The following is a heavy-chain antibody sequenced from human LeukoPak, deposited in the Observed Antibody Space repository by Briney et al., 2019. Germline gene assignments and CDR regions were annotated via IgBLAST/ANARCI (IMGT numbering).Heavy chain of an antibody. D-gene: IGHD5-18*01. V-gene: IGHV4-34*01. J-gene: IGHJ6*02. CDR2: SNHFGST. CDR1: VESCSGYF. CDR3: ARGRLQLWSFPLPYNHYAIDV. Sequence: SDTLSLTCTVSVESCSGYFWPWIRQPPGKGLEWMGESNHFGSTDYNPSLKSRVTISVDTSKKQFSLNVRSVTDADTAVYFCARGRLQLWSFPLPYNHYAIDVWGQGTTVTVSS.